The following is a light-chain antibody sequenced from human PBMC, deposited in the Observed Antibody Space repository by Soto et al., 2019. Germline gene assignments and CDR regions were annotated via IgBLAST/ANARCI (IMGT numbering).Light chain of an antibody. V-gene: IGKV1-39*01. CDR3: QQSYSTPYT. J-gene: IGKJ2*01. CDR1: QSISSY. CDR2: AAS. Sequence: DIQMTQSPSSLSASVVYRVTITCRASQSISSYLNWYQQKPGKAPKLLIYAASSLQSGVPSRFSGSGSGTEFTLTISSLQPEDFETYYCQQSYSTPYTFGQGTKLEIK.